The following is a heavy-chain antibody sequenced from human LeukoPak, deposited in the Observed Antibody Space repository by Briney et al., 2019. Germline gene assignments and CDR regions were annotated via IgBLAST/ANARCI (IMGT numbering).Heavy chain of an antibody. CDR1: GGTFSSYA. V-gene: IGHV1-69*13. CDR2: IIPTFGTA. CDR3: ARERYSSGWYTD. D-gene: IGHD6-19*01. J-gene: IGHJ4*02. Sequence: SVKVSCKASGGTFSSYAISWVRQAPGKGLEWVGGIIPTFGTANYAQKFQGRVTITADESTSTAYMELSSLRSEDAAVYYCARERYSSGWYTDWGQGTLVTVSS.